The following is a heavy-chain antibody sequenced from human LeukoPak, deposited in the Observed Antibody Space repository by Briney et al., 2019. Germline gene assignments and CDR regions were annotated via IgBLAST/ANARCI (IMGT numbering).Heavy chain of an antibody. D-gene: IGHD1-26*01. CDR1: GGSISSYY. CDR3: ARESASGSYYGAFDI. V-gene: IGHV4-4*07. Sequence: SETLSLTCTVSGGSISSYYWSWIRQPAGKGLEWIGRIYTSGSTNYNPSLKSRVTMSVDTSKNQFSLKLSSVTAADTAVYYCARESASGSYYGAFDIWGQGTMVTVSS. CDR2: IYTSGST. J-gene: IGHJ3*02.